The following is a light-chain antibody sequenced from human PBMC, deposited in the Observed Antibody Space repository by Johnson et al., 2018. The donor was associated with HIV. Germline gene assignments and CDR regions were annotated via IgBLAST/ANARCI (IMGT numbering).Light chain of an antibody. CDR1: SSNIGNNY. V-gene: IGLV1-51*01. J-gene: IGLJ1*01. Sequence: QSVLKQPPSVSAAPGQKVTISCSGSSSNIGNNYVSWYQQLPGVAPKLLIYDNKKRPSGIPDRISGSKSGTSATLGITGLQTGDEADYYCGTWDSRLSAGHVFGTGTKVTVL. CDR2: DNK. CDR3: GTWDSRLSAGHV.